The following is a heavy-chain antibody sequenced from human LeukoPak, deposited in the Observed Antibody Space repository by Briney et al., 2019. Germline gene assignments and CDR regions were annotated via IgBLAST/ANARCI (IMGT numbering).Heavy chain of an antibody. CDR3: ARASSYNDAVRYNPSWFGP. V-gene: IGHV4-39*07. D-gene: IGHD3-10*01. CDR1: GGSISSSSYY. J-gene: IGHJ5*02. Sequence: PSETLSLTCTVSGGSISSSSYYWGWIRQPPGKGLEWIGSIYYSGSTYYNPSLKSRVTISVDTSKNQFSLRLSSVTAADTAVYYCARASSYNDAVRYNPSWFGPWGQGTLVTVSS. CDR2: IYYSGST.